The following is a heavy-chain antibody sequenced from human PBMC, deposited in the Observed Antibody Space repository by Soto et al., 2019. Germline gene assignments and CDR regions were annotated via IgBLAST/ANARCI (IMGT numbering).Heavy chain of an antibody. D-gene: IGHD3-22*01. CDR2: IGTAGDT. CDR3: ARAIGPTLFDY. Sequence: GGSLRLSCSASGFTFSSYDMHWVRQGPGKGLEWVSAIGTAGDTNYAGSVKGRFTISRENAKNSLYLQMDSLRAGDTAIYFCARAIGPTLFDYWGQGTLVTVSS. V-gene: IGHV3-13*04. J-gene: IGHJ4*02. CDR1: GFTFSSYD.